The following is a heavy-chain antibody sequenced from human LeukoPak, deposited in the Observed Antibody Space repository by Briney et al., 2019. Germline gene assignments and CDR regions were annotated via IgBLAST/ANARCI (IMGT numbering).Heavy chain of an antibody. Sequence: SETLSLTCTVSGRSICSRSYYSGWIRQPPGKGQEWIGSMYYSGSTYYNASLKRRLTISVDTSQKQFSLPLSPVTAPVLPVYCCAGWAWQQLEWGQGTMVTVSS. J-gene: IGHJ3*01. D-gene: IGHD6-13*01. V-gene: IGHV4-39*01. CDR3: AGWAWQQLE. CDR1: GRSICSRSYY. CDR2: MYYSGST.